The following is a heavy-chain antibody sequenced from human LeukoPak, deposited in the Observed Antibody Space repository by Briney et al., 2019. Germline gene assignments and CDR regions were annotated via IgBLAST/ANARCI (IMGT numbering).Heavy chain of an antibody. V-gene: IGHV1-46*01. D-gene: IGHD1-26*01. CDR1: GYTFTSYY. J-gene: IGHJ3*02. CDR2: INPSGGST. Sequence: GASVKVSCKASGYTFTSYYMHWVRQAPGQGLEWMGIINPSGGSTSYAQKFQGRVTMTRDMSTSTVYMELSSLRSEDTAVYYCAKGQRDIWAYSGSYHDAFDIWGQGTMVTVSS. CDR3: AKGQRDIWAYSGSYHDAFDI.